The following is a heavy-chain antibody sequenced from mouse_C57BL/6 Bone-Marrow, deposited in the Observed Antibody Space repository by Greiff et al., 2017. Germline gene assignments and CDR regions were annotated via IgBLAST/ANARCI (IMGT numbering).Heavy chain of an antibody. CDR1: GFTFSDYG. V-gene: IGHV5-17*01. Sequence: DVKLVESGGGLVKPGGSLKLSCAASGFTFSDYGMHWVRQAPEKGLEWVAYISSGSSTIYYAGTVKGRFTISRDNAKNTLFLQMTSLRSEDTAMYYCAREGYDYDVFAYWGQGTLVTVSA. J-gene: IGHJ3*01. CDR2: ISSGSSTI. CDR3: AREGYDYDVFAY. D-gene: IGHD2-4*01.